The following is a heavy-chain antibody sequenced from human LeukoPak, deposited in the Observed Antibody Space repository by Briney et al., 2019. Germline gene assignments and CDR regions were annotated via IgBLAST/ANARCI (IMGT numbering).Heavy chain of an antibody. V-gene: IGHV3-23*01. J-gene: IGHJ5*02. D-gene: IGHD4-17*01. Sequence: GGSLRPSCAASGFTFSSYAMSWVRQAPGKGLEWVSAISGSGGSTYYADSAKGRFTISRDNSKNTLYLQMNSLRAEDTAVYYCAKDKDYGVLGWFDPWGQGTLVTVSS. CDR2: ISGSGGST. CDR1: GFTFSSYA. CDR3: AKDKDYGVLGWFDP.